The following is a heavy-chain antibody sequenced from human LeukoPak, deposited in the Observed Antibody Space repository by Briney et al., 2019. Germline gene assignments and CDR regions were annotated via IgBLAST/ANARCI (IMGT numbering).Heavy chain of an antibody. J-gene: IGHJ4*02. V-gene: IGHV3-23*01. D-gene: IGHD4-17*01. Sequence: GGSLRLSCAASGFTVSSNYMSWVRQAPAKGLEWVSAISGTGGSTHYADSVKGRFTISRDNAKNTLYLQMNSLRAEDTAVYYCAKDDRREGDYGAVDHWGQGTLVTVPS. CDR3: AKDDRREGDYGAVDH. CDR2: ISGTGGST. CDR1: GFTVSSNY.